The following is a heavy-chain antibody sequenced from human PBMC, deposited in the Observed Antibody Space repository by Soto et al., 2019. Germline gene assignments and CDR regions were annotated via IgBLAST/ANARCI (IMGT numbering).Heavy chain of an antibody. V-gene: IGHV1-69*13. J-gene: IGHJ6*02. CDR3: ARMVVVVVAATSYYYYGMGV. D-gene: IGHD2-15*01. CDR1: GGTYSSYA. CDR2: IIPIFGTA. Sequence: SVKVSCKASGGTYSSYAISWVRQAPGQGLEWMGGIIPIFGTANYAQKFQGRVTITADESTSTAYMELSSLRSEDTAVYYCARMVVVVVAATSYYYYGMGVWGQGTTVTVSS.